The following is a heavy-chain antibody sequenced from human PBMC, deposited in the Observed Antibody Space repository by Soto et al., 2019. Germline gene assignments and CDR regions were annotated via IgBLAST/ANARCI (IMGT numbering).Heavy chain of an antibody. Sequence: QVHLVQSGPKVKKPGATVRVSCKASCYTFTSYGITWARQAPGQGLEWMGWISAHNGNTDYAQKLQGKVIVTRNTTTSTAYIELRSLRSDETAVYYCARGRYGDYWGQGALVTVSS. V-gene: IGHV1-18*01. CDR1: CYTFTSYG. CDR3: ARGRYGDY. CDR2: ISAHNGNT. J-gene: IGHJ4*02. D-gene: IGHD1-1*01.